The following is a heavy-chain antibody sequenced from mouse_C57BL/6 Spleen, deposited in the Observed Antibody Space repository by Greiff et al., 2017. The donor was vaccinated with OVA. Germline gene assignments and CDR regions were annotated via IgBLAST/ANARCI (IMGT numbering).Heavy chain of an antibody. Sequence: VQLQQPGAELVMPGASVKLSCKASGYTFTSYWMHWVKQRPGQGLEWIGEIDPSDSYTNYNQKFKGKSTLTVDKSSSTAYMQLSSLTSEDSAVYYCARLLRKWYFDVWGTGTTVTVSS. CDR2: IDPSDSYT. V-gene: IGHV1-69*01. CDR3: ARLLRKWYFDV. J-gene: IGHJ1*03. CDR1: GYTFTSYW. D-gene: IGHD1-1*01.